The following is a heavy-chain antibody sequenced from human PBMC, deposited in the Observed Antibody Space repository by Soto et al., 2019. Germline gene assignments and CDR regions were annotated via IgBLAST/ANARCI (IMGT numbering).Heavy chain of an antibody. V-gene: IGHV4-39*01. Sequence: SETLSLTCTVSGGSISSSSYYWGWIRQPPGKGLEWIGSIYYSGSTYYNPSLKSRVTISVDTSKNQFSLEPSSVTAADTAVYYCARHVYDSSGYYNEGGDAFDIWGQGTMVTVSS. CDR2: IYYSGST. CDR1: GGSISSSSYY. J-gene: IGHJ3*02. D-gene: IGHD3-22*01. CDR3: ARHVYDSSGYYNEGGDAFDI.